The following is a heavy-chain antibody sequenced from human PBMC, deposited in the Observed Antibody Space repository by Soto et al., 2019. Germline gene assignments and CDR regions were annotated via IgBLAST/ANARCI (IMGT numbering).Heavy chain of an antibody. CDR3: AREGDGPNWFDP. CDR1: GGSFSSYA. CDR2: IIPIFGTA. D-gene: IGHD1-26*01. Sequence: SMKFFCKASGGSFSSYAISWVRQAPGQGLEWMGGIIPIFGTANYAQKFQGRVTITADESTSTAYMELSSLRSEDTAVYYCAREGDGPNWFDPWGQGTLVTVSS. J-gene: IGHJ5*02. V-gene: IGHV1-69*13.